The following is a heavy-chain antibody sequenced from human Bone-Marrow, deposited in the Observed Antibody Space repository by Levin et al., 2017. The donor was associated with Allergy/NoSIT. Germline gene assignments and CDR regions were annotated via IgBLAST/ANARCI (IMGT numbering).Heavy chain of an antibody. V-gene: IGHV3-9*01. CDR2: ISWNSDSI. Sequence: TGGSLRLSCAASGFRFDDYAMHWVRQAPGRGLEWVSGISWNSDSIGYADSVEGRFTISRDNARKSLFLQMNSLRAEDTALYFCAKDTSSDCGGDCYSDFWGQGTLVTVSS. CDR3: AKDTSSDCGGDCYSDF. D-gene: IGHD2-21*02. CDR1: GFRFDDYA. J-gene: IGHJ4*02.